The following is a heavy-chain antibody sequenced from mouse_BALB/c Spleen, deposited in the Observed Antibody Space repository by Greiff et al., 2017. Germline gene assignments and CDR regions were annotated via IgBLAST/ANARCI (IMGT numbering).Heavy chain of an antibody. Sequence: EVQVVESGGGLVKPGGSLKLSCAASGFTFSSYAMSWVRQSPEKRLEWVAEISSGGSYTYYPDTVTGRFTISRDNAKNTLYLEMSSLRSEDTAMYYCAREGVRDYYAMDYWGQGTSVTVSS. CDR3: AREGVRDYYAMDY. D-gene: IGHD2-2*01. J-gene: IGHJ4*01. CDR2: ISSGGSYT. V-gene: IGHV5-9-4*01. CDR1: GFTFSSYA.